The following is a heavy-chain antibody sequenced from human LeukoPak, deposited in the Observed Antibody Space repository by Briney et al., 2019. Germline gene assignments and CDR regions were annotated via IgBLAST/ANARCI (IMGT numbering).Heavy chain of an antibody. V-gene: IGHV5-51*01. CDR1: GYSFTSYW. D-gene: IGHD6-19*01. Sequence: GESLKISCKGSGYSFTSYWIGWVRQMPGKGLEWMGIIYPGDSDTRYSPSFQGQVTISADKSISTAYLQWSSLKASDTAIYSCARQAVAGLLDQNAEYFQHWGQGTLVTVSS. CDR2: IYPGDSDT. CDR3: ARQAVAGLLDQNAEYFQH. J-gene: IGHJ1*01.